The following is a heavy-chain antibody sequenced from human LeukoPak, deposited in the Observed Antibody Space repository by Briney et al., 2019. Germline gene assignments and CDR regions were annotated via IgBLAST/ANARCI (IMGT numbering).Heavy chain of an antibody. Sequence: GRSLRLSCAASGSTFRRNAMHWVRQAPGKGLEWVAVMSFDGSKTYYANSVKGRFTVSRDNSKNTVFLQMNSLRPEDTAVYYCARVTLGCSSHEDQDLVYYFDYWGQGTLVTVSS. CDR2: MSFDGSKT. J-gene: IGHJ4*02. CDR3: ARVTLGCSSHEDQDLVYYFDY. V-gene: IGHV3-30*04. CDR1: GSTFRRNA. D-gene: IGHD2-2*01.